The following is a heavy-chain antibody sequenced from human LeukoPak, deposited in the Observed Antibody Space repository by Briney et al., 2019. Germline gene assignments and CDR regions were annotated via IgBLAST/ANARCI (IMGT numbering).Heavy chain of an antibody. Sequence: SETLSFTCTVSGASTSSYYWTWIRQPPGKGLEWIGYIFHSGTTNYNPSLKSRLTMSVDTSKNQFSLHLTSVTAADTAVYYCARNKGKYYFDYWGQGTLVTVSS. D-gene: IGHD3-10*01. J-gene: IGHJ4*02. CDR3: ARNKGKYYFDY. CDR1: GASTSSYY. CDR2: IFHSGTT. V-gene: IGHV4-59*13.